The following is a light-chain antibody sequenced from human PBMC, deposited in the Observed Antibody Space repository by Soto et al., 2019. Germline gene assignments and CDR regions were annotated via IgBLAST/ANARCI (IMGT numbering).Light chain of an antibody. CDR1: SSDVGGYKY. J-gene: IGLJ3*02. Sequence: QSALTQPASVSGSPGQSITISCTGTSSDVGGYKYVSWYQQHPGKAPKLIIYEVSNRPSGVSNRFSGSKSGNTASLTISGLQAEDETDYFCASWDDSLNGRLFGGGTKVTVL. V-gene: IGLV2-14*01. CDR2: EVS. CDR3: ASWDDSLNGRL.